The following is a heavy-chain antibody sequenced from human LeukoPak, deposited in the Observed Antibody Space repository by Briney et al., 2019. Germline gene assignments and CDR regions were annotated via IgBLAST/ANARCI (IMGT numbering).Heavy chain of an antibody. CDR2: IYYSGST. J-gene: IGHJ4*02. CDR3: GRYVDY. V-gene: IGHV4-39*07. Sequence: SETLSLTCTVSGGSTSSNSYYWGWIRQPPGKGLEWIGSIYYSGSTYYNPSLKSRVTISLDTSKNRFSLKLSSVTAADTAVYYCGRYVDYWGQGTLVTVSS. D-gene: IGHD3-9*01. CDR1: GGSTSSNSYY.